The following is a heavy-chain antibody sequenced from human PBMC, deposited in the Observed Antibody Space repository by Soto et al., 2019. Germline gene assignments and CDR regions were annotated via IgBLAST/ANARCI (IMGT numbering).Heavy chain of an antibody. CDR2: IYHSGIT. CDR1: GGSISSGNW. CDR3: ARNVRYYIDY. Sequence: PSETLSLTCAVSGGSISSGNWWSWVRQSPGKELEWIGEIYHSGITNHNPSLKSRVTISVDNSENQLSLSLNSVTAADTAVYYCARNVRYYIDYWGQGTLVTVSS. V-gene: IGHV4-4*02. J-gene: IGHJ4*02.